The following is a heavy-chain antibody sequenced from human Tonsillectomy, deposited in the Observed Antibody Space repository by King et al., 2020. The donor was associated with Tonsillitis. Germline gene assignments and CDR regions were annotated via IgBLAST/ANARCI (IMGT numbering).Heavy chain of an antibody. CDR1: GLTFSDYG. CDR2: ISYDGRIK. D-gene: IGHD5-18*01. V-gene: IGHV3-30*18. CDR3: AKGGYSNGLSIEN. Sequence: VQLVESGGGVVQTGRSRRLSCAASGLTFSDYGMHWVRQAPGKGLEWVAVISYDGRIKYYADSFKGRFTISRDNSKNTIYLQMTSLRADDTAVYYCAKGGYSNGLSIENWGQGTLVTVSS. J-gene: IGHJ4*02.